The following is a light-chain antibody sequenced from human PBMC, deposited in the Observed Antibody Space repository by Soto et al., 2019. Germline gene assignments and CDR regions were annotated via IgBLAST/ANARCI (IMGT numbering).Light chain of an antibody. Sequence: QSALTQPASVSGSPGQSITISCTGTSSDVGGYNYVSWYQQHPSKAPKLMIYDVSNRPSGVSNRFSGSKSGNTASLTISGLQAEDEADYYCSSYTSSSTPWVFGTGTKVTVL. CDR2: DVS. CDR3: SSYTSSSTPWV. V-gene: IGLV2-14*01. J-gene: IGLJ1*01. CDR1: SSDVGGYNY.